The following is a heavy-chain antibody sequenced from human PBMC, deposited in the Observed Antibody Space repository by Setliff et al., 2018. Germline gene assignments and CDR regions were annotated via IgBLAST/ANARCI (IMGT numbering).Heavy chain of an antibody. D-gene: IGHD5-12*01. CDR3: ARHRVGNSGYAIPILDF. Sequence: PGESLTISCKDSGYTFSLSWIGWVRRMPGKGLDWMGIIYAGNSQIKYGPSFQGQFTISVDKSISTAYLQWSSLKASDTAIYYCARHRVGNSGYAIPILDFWGQGALVTVSS. J-gene: IGHJ4*02. CDR2: IYAGNSQI. CDR1: GYTFSLSW. V-gene: IGHV5-51*01.